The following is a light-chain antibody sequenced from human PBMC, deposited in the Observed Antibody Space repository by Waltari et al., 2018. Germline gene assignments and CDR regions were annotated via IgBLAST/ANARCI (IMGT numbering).Light chain of an antibody. J-gene: IGKJ4*01. V-gene: IGKV1-9*01. CDR1: QGISNY. CDR2: SAS. CDR3: QQLNSYPLT. Sequence: DIQLTQSPSFLSASVRDRVTNTRLARQGISNYLAWYQQNPGKAPKLLIYSASTLQSGVPSRFSGSGSGTEFSLTISSLQPEDFATYYCQQLNSYPLTFGGGTKVEIK.